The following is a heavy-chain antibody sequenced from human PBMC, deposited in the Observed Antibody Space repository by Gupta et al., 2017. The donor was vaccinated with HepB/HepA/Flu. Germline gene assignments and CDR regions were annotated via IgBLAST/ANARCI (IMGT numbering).Heavy chain of an antibody. CDR1: GDSISSGGFY. Sequence: QVQLQESGPGLVKPSQTLSLTCTVSGDSISSGGFYWSWIRQHPGKGLEWIGYISYRYSYISYSGTTYSNPSLKSRLTLSVDMSNNRFSLKLTSITAADTAVYYCARGVSDGSRKAFDIWGQGTMVTVSS. CDR2: ISYSGTT. D-gene: IGHD1-26*01. V-gene: IGHV4-31*03. CDR3: ARGVSDGSRKAFDI. J-gene: IGHJ3*02.